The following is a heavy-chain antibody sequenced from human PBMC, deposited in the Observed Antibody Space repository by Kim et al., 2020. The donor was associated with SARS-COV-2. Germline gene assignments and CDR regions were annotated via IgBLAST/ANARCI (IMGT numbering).Heavy chain of an antibody. J-gene: IGHJ4*02. CDR3: AMAPKRVLRFLEWLSPFDY. CDR2: ISGSGGST. D-gene: IGHD3-3*01. CDR1: GFTFSSYA. Sequence: GGSLRLSCAASGFTFSSYAMSWVRQAPGKGLEWVSAISGSGGSTYYADSVKGRFTISRDNSKNTLYLQMNSLRAEDTAVYYCAMAPKRVLRFLEWLSPFDYWGQGTLVNVSS. V-gene: IGHV3-23*01.